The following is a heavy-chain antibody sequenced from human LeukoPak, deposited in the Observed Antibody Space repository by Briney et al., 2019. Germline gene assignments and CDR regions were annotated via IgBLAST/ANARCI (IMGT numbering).Heavy chain of an antibody. CDR2: ITSNGAYT. CDR1: GFTFSDYT. J-gene: IGHJ6*03. CDR3: ARVKMGATVSDYYYYYMDV. D-gene: IGHD1-26*01. V-gene: IGHV3-64*02. Sequence: GGSLRLSCAASGFTFSDYTIHWVRQAPGKRLQSVSAITSNGAYTHYADSVKGRFTISRDNSRNAVFLQMGGLRIEDMAVYYCARVKMGATVSDYYYYYMDVWGKGTRSPSP.